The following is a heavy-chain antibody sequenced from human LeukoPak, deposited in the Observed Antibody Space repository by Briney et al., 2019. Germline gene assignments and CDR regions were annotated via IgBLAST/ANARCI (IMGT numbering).Heavy chain of an antibody. D-gene: IGHD6-19*01. CDR2: IYPGDSDT. Sequence: GESLKISCKGSGYSFTTYWISWVRQMPGKGLECLGVIYPGDSDTRYSPSFQGQVTISADKSISTAYLQWSSLKASDTAMYYCARQAGTTDFDYWGQGTLVTVSS. CDR1: GYSFTTYW. CDR3: ARQAGTTDFDY. V-gene: IGHV5-51*01. J-gene: IGHJ4*02.